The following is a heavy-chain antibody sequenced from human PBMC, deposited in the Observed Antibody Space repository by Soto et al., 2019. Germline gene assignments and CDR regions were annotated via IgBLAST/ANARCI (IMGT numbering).Heavy chain of an antibody. Sequence: ASVKVSCKASGYTFTGYYMHWVRQAPGQGLEWMGWINPNSGGTNYAQKFQGRVTMTRDASISTAYMELSRLRSDDTAVYYCARDTAGGYSYGIDAFDIWGQGTMVTVSS. CDR3: ARDTAGGYSYGIDAFDI. CDR1: GYTFTGYY. CDR2: INPNSGGT. J-gene: IGHJ3*02. V-gene: IGHV1-2*02. D-gene: IGHD5-18*01.